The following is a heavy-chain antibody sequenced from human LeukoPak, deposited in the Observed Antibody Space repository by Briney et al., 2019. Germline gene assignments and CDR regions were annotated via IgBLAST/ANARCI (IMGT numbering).Heavy chain of an antibody. CDR2: ISAYNGNT. Sequence: ASVKVSCKASGYTFTSYGISWVRQAPGQGLEWMGWISAYNGNTNYAQKLQGRVTMTTDTSTSTAYMELRSLRSDDTAVYYCATDLNMITFGGVIAPDAFDIWGQGTMVTVSS. V-gene: IGHV1-18*01. D-gene: IGHD3-16*02. CDR1: GYTFTSYG. CDR3: ATDLNMITFGGVIAPDAFDI. J-gene: IGHJ3*02.